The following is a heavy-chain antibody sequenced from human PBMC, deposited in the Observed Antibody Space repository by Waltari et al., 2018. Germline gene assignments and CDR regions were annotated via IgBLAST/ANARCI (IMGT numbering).Heavy chain of an antibody. CDR1: GGSFSSYW. Sequence: QVQLQESGPGLVKPSETLSLTCAVSGGSFSSYWWSWIRQPPGKGLEWIGEINGNSGNTNYNPSLKSRVTISKDASKNQFSLKVISVTAADTAVYYCGRAPRYSGYRDHYGLDSWGQGVVVTVSS. V-gene: IGHV4-59*12. CDR3: GRAPRYSGYRDHYGLDS. J-gene: IGHJ6*02. D-gene: IGHD5-18*01. CDR2: INGNSGNT.